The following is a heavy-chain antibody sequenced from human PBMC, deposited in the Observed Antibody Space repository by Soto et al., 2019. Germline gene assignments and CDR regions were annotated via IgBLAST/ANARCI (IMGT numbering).Heavy chain of an antibody. CDR2: VHVSGAT. D-gene: IGHD6-19*01. CDR3: ARDCYGWYPRDVHDV. V-gene: IGHV4-4*07. CDR1: FF. Sequence: FFWTRMPSAGGKGLEWIGHVHVSGATNYNAPLQSRVTMSLDTSSNHVSLQLRSLTAADTAVYYCARDCYGWYPRDVHDVCGRRTSV. J-gene: IGHJ6*02.